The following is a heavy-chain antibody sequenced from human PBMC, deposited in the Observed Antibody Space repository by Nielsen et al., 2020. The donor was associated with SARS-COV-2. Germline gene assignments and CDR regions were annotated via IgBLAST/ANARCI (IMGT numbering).Heavy chain of an antibody. D-gene: IGHD3-22*01. J-gene: IGHJ1*01. V-gene: IGHV3-74*01. CDR2: INSDGSST. CDR3: AKRSHYYDSSGNYYWEYFES. Sequence: IRQPPGKGLVWVSRINSDGSSTSYADSVKGRFTISRDNAKNTLYLQMNSLRAEDTAVYYCAKRSHYYDSSGNYYWEYFESWGQGTLVTVSS.